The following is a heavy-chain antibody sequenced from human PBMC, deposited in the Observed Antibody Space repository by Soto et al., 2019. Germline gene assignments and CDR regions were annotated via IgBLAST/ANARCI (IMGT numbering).Heavy chain of an antibody. CDR1: GGTFSSYT. D-gene: IGHD2-2*01. J-gene: IGHJ6*03. Sequence: SVKVSCKASGGTFSSYTISWVRQAPGQGLEWMGRIIPILGIANYAQKFQGRVTITADKSTSTAYMELSSLRSEDTAVYYCARGRCSSTSCYSPPLNYYYYMYVWGKGTTVTVSS. V-gene: IGHV1-69*02. CDR3: ARGRCSSTSCYSPPLNYYYYMYV. CDR2: IIPILGIA.